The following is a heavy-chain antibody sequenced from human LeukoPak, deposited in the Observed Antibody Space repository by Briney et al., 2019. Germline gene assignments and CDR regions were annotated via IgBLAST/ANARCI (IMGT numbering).Heavy chain of an antibody. V-gene: IGHV4-39*07. CDR1: GGSISSSSYY. CDR2: IYYSGST. D-gene: IGHD3-3*01. J-gene: IGHJ5*02. Sequence: SETLSLTCTVSGGSISSSSYYWGWIRQPPGKGLEWIGSIYYSGSTYYNPSLKSRVTISVDTSKNQFSLKLSSVTAADTAVYYCARAFWSPLEGNYNWFDPWGQGTLVTVSS. CDR3: ARAFWSPLEGNYNWFDP.